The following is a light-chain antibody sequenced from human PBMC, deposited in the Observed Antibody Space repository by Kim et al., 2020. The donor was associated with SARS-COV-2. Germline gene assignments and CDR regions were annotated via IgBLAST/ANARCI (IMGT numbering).Light chain of an antibody. CDR2: GEN. CDR1: SPRSYY. CDR3: NSRDSSGNPVV. V-gene: IGLV3-19*01. J-gene: IGLJ2*01. Sequence: SSELTQDPAVSVALGQTVRITCHGDSPRSYYATWYQQKPGQAPVLINYGENNRPSGIPDRFSGSSSGNTASLTITGAQAEDEADYYCNSRDSSGNPVVFG.